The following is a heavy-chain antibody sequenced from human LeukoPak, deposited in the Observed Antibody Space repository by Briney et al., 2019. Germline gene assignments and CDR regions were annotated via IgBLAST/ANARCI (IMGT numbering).Heavy chain of an antibody. V-gene: IGHV1-3*03. J-gene: IGHJ4*02. Sequence: GASVKVSCKASGYTFTSYAMHWVRQAPGQRLEWMGWINAGNGNTKYSQEFQGRVTITRDTSASTAYMELSSLRSEDMAVYYCARSSRWLLSNHLDYWGQGTLVTVSS. CDR2: INAGNGNT. CDR1: GYTFTSYA. CDR3: ARSSRWLLSNHLDY. D-gene: IGHD2-21*02.